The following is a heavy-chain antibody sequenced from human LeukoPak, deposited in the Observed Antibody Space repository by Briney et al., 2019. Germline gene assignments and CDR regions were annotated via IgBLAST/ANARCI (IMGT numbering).Heavy chain of an antibody. V-gene: IGHV3-30*18. CDR3: AKDYSGSYFGYFEY. CDR2: ISHDGSQT. J-gene: IGHJ4*02. Sequence: PGGSLRLSCAASGFTFSSYGIHWVRQAPGKGLEWVALISHDGSQTYYADSVKGRFTISRDNAKNTLYLQMNSLRAVDTSVYYCAKDYSGSYFGYFEYWGQGTLVTVSS. CDR1: GFTFSSYG. D-gene: IGHD1-26*01.